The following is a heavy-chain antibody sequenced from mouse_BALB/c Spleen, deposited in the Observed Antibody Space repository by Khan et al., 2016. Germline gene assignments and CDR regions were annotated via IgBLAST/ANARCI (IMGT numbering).Heavy chain of an antibody. CDR3: AREGWLLGFFDY. V-gene: IGHV1-4*01. D-gene: IGHD2-3*01. CDR2: VNPSNDYT. CDR1: GYTFTSYT. Sequence: QVQLKESGAELARPGASVKMSCKASGYTFTSYTMFWVKQRPGQGLEWLGYVNPSNDYTVYNQKFKDKATLTADKSSSTAYMQLNSLTSEDSAVYYCAREGWLLGFFDYWGQGTTLTVSS. J-gene: IGHJ2*01.